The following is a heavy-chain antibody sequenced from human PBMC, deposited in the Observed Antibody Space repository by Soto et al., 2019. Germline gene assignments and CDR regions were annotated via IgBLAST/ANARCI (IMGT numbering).Heavy chain of an antibody. J-gene: IGHJ6*03. CDR2: MNPNSGNT. V-gene: IGHV1-8*01. Sequence: ASVKVSCKASGYTFTSYDINWVRQATGQGLEWMGWMNPNSGNTGYAQKFQGRVTMTRNTSISTAYMELGSLRSEDTAVYYCARAKALFPRINRYYYYMDVWGKGTTVTVSS. D-gene: IGHD3-10*01. CDR3: ARAKALFPRINRYYYYMDV. CDR1: GYTFTSYD.